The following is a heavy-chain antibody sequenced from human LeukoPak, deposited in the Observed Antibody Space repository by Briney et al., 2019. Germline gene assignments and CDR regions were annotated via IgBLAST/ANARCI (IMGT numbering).Heavy chain of an antibody. CDR1: GGSISTGSHY. CDR2: IYPGGTT. Sequence: SETLSLTCTVSGGSISTGSHYWNWIRQSAGKGLEWIGRIYPGGTTNYNPSLESRLTMSVNTSKNQFSLKLSSVTAADTAVYYCARVTYDFWGADYWGQGALVTVSS. V-gene: IGHV4-61*02. D-gene: IGHD3/OR15-3a*01. CDR3: ARVTYDFWGADY. J-gene: IGHJ4*02.